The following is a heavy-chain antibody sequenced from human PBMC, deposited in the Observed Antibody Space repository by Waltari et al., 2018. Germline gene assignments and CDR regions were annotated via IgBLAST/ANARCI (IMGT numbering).Heavy chain of an antibody. V-gene: IGHV3-30*18. Sequence: QVQLVESGGGVVQPGRSLRLSCAASGFTFSSYGMHWVRQAPGKGLEWVAVISYDGSNKYYADSVKGRFTISRDNSKNTLYLQMNSLRAEDTAVYYCAKDRLGWERTPHYYYYGMDVWGQGTTVTVSS. D-gene: IGHD1-26*01. CDR2: ISYDGSNK. J-gene: IGHJ6*02. CDR1: GFTFSSYG. CDR3: AKDRLGWERTPHYYYYGMDV.